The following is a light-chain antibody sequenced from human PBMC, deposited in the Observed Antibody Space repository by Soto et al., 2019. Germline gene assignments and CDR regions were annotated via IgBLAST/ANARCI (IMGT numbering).Light chain of an antibody. Sequence: IEITQTTSSLSASVGDRVTISCRSSQHISTSLNWYQHKPGRAPKLLVYAASTLQSGVPSRFSGSGSGTDFRLTISSLQPEDFATYYCQQSSTIPRTFGQGAKVDVK. CDR2: AAS. J-gene: IGKJ1*01. CDR3: QQSSTIPRT. V-gene: IGKV1-39*01. CDR1: QHISTS.